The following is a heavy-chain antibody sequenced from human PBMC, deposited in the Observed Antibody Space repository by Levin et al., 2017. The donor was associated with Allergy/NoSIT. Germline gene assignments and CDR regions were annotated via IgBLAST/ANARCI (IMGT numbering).Heavy chain of an antibody. CDR3: ARGFYYDNSGCFYFDY. V-gene: IGHV3-21*01. CDR2: ISSSSDYI. CDR1: AFTFSSYT. Sequence: GESLKISCAASAFTFSSYTMNWVRQVPGKGLEWVSSISSSSDYIYYADSVKGRFTISRDNAKNSLYLQMNSLRAEDTAVYYCARGFYYDNSGCFYFDYWGQGTLVTVSS. J-gene: IGHJ4*02. D-gene: IGHD3-22*01.